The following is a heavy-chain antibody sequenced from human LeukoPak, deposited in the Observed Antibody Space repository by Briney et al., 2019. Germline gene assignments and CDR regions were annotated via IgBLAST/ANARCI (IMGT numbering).Heavy chain of an antibody. V-gene: IGHV3-33*08. Sequence: GGSLRLSCAASAFTLSSYGMHWVRQAPGKGLEWVALIWHDGSNKYYADSVKGRFTISRDNSKNTLYLQMNSLRAEDTAVYYCAGGSGISDFWGQGTLVTVSS. CDR3: AGGSGISDF. J-gene: IGHJ4*02. CDR2: IWHDGSNK. D-gene: IGHD1-26*01. CDR1: AFTLSSYG.